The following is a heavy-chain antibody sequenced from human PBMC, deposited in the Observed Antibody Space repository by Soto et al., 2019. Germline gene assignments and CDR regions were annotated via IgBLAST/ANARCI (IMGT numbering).Heavy chain of an antibody. J-gene: IGHJ6*02. CDR2: ISFDGSDI. CDR3: ASGAVMQDYYSGMDV. D-gene: IGHD3-16*01. CDR1: GFTFSSYG. Sequence: SGASLRVSCAASGFTFSSYGMHWVRQAPGKGLEWVAVISFDGSDIYYAKSVKGRFTISRENSKNSLYLQMNSLRAEDTAVYYCASGAVMQDYYSGMDVWGQGTTVTVPS. V-gene: IGHV3-30*03.